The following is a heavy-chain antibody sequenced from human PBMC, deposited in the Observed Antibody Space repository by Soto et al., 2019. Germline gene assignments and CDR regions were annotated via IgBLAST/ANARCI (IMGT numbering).Heavy chain of an antibody. CDR2: IYHSGST. CDR3: TIKFGQFLPDPFAI. Sequence: SETLSLTCAVSGDSISRSYWWSWVRQFPGKGLEWIGEIYHSGSTIYNPSLQSRVTLSVDKSKNEFSLKMSSVTAADTAVYYCTIKFGQFLPDPFAIWGQGTMVTVSS. CDR1: GDSISRSYW. V-gene: IGHV4-4*02. J-gene: IGHJ3*02. D-gene: IGHD3-16*01.